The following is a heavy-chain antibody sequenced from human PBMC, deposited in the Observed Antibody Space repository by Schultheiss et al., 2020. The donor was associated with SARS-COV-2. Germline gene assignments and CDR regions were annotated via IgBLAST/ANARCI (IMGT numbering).Heavy chain of an antibody. CDR2: ISGSGGST. Sequence: GESLKISCAASGFTFRSYAMSWVRQAPGKGLEWVSAISGSGGSTYYADSVKGRFTISRDNSKNTLYLQMNSLRAEDTAVYYCTTLTMIVVVITLSGMDVWGQGTTVTVSS. CDR3: TTLTMIVVVITLSGMDV. J-gene: IGHJ6*02. V-gene: IGHV3-23*01. CDR1: GFTFRSYA. D-gene: IGHD3-22*01.